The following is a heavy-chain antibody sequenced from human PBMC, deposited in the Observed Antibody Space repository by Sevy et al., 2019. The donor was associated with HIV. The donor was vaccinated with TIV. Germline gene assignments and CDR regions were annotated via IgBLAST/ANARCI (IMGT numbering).Heavy chain of an antibody. CDR2: ISPHNGDT. CDR3: ASAYCSGGRCYSLAY. CDR1: GYTFSSYR. Sequence: ASVKVSCKISGYTFSSYRITWVRQAPGQGLECMGWISPHNGDTNYAQKLQGRVTMITDTSTTTAYMELRNLRSDDTAVYYCASAYCSGGRCYSLAYWGQGTLVTVSS. D-gene: IGHD2-15*01. V-gene: IGHV1-18*01. J-gene: IGHJ4*01.